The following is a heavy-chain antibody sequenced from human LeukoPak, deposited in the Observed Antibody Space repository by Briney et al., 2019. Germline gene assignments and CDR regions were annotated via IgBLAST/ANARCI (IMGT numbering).Heavy chain of an antibody. V-gene: IGHV1-2*02. CDR2: INPNSGDT. D-gene: IGHD3-10*01. J-gene: IGHJ3*02. CDR1: GYTFTGYY. CDR3: ARGRLGSGSQYDAFDI. Sequence: ASVTVSCKASGYTFTGYYMHWVRQAPGQGLEWMGWINPNSGDTNYAQKFQGRGTMTRDTSISTAYMELSRLTSDDTAVFYCARGRLGSGSQYDAFDIWGQGTMVTVSS.